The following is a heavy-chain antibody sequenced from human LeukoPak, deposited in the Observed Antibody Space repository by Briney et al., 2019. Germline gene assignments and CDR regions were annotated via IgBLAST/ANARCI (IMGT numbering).Heavy chain of an antibody. D-gene: IGHD3-22*01. CDR1: GFTFSSYA. J-gene: IGHJ4*02. Sequence: GGSLRLSCAASGFTFSSYAMHWVRQAPGKGLEWVAIISHDGDNKFYADSVKGRFTISRDNSKNTLYLQMNSLRAENTAVYYCASTLPSDSSGYYYVGYFDYWGQGTLVTVSS. V-gene: IGHV3-30*17. CDR3: ASTLPSDSSGYYYVGYFDY. CDR2: ISHDGDNK.